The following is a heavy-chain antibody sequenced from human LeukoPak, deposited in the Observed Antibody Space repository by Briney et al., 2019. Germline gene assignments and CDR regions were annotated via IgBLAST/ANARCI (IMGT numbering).Heavy chain of an antibody. Sequence: SETLSLTCTVSGGSISTISSSTYYWGWIRQAPGKGLEWIGSLFYGENSHYNPSLKSRATLSVDTSNNQFSLKLTSVTAADAAVYFCARQLPTAAADTRGYFDYWGQGTVVAVSS. D-gene: IGHD6-25*01. CDR2: LFYGENS. J-gene: IGHJ4*02. CDR3: ARQLPTAAADTRGYFDY. CDR1: GGSISTISSSTYY. V-gene: IGHV4-39*01.